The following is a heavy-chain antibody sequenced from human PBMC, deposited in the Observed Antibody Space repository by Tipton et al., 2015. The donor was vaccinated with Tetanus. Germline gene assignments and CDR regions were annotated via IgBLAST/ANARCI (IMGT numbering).Heavy chain of an antibody. V-gene: IGHV4-4*07. CDR1: GGSISSYY. CDR3: ARYHCTGTTCQHLDH. D-gene: IGHD2-8*02. Sequence: TLSLTCTVSGGSISSYYWSWIRQPAGKGLEWIGRIYTSGSTNYNPSLKSRVTMSVDTSKNQISLQLRSVTAADTAVYYCARYHCTGTTCQHLDHWGQGTLVTVSS. CDR2: IYTSGST. J-gene: IGHJ4*01.